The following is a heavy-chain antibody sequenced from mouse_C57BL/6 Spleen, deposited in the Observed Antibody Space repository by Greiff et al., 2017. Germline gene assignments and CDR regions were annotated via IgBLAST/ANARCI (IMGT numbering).Heavy chain of an antibody. CDR1: GYAFTNYL. Sequence: LVESGAELVRPGTSVKVSCKASGYAFTNYLIEWVKQRPGQGLEWIGVINPGSGGTNYNEKFKGKATLTADKSSSTAYMQLSSLTSEDSAVYFCARERTGTLDYWGQGTSVTVSS. V-gene: IGHV1-54*01. J-gene: IGHJ4*01. CDR2: INPGSGGT. CDR3: ARERTGTLDY. D-gene: IGHD4-1*01.